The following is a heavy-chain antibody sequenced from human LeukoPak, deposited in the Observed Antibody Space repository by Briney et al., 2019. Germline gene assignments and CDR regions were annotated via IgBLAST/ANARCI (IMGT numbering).Heavy chain of an antibody. CDR1: GGSISSYY. J-gene: IGHJ3*02. CDR2: IYYSGST. D-gene: IGHD6-19*01. Sequence: SETLSLTCTVSGGSISSYYWGWIRQPAGKGLEWIGYIYYSGSTNYNPSLKSRVTISVDTSKNQFSLKLRSVTAADTAVYYCARLAVWAGTSFDVFHIWGPGTLVTASS. V-gene: IGHV4-59*01. CDR3: ARLAVWAGTSFDVFHI.